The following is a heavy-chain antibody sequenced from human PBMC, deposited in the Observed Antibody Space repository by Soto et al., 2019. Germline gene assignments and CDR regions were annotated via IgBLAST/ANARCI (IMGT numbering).Heavy chain of an antibody. J-gene: IGHJ4*02. CDR1: GGTFSSYT. V-gene: IGHV1-69*04. Sequence: ASVKVSCKASGGTFSSYTISWVRQAPGQGLEWMGRIIPILGIANYAQKFQGRVTITADKSTSTAYMELSSLRSEDTAVYYCAREGVDIVATSTFDYWGQGTLVTVSS. D-gene: IGHD5-12*01. CDR3: AREGVDIVATSTFDY. CDR2: IIPILGIA.